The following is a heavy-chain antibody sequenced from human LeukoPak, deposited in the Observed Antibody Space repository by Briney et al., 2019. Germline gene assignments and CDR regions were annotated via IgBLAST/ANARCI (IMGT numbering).Heavy chain of an antibody. V-gene: IGHV4-4*07. CDR3: ARRGAVYGGNDFDY. CDR2: IYSSGST. Sequence: SETLSLTCTVSGGSISSYYWSWIRQPAGKGLEWIGRIYSSGSTSYNPSLKSRVTMSVDTSKNQVSLKLSSATAADTAMYHCARRGAVYGGNDFDYWGQGTLVTVSS. CDR1: GGSISSYY. D-gene: IGHD4-23*01. J-gene: IGHJ4*02.